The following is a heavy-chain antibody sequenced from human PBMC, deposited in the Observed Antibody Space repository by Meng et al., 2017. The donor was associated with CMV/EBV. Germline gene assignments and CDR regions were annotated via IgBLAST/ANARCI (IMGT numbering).Heavy chain of an antibody. CDR2: IYYSGST. V-gene: IGHV4-59*01. Sequence: GSLRLSCTVSGGSISSYYWSWTRQPPGKGLEWIGYIYYSGSTNYNPSLKSRVTISVDTSKNQFSLKLSSVTAADTAVYYCASGPNWNYFDYWGQGTLVTVSS. D-gene: IGHD1-1*01. J-gene: IGHJ4*02. CDR3: ASGPNWNYFDY. CDR1: GGSISSYY.